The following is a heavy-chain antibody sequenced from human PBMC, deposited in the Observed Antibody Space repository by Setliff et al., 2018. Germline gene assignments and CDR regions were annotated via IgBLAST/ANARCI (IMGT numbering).Heavy chain of an antibody. J-gene: IGHJ6*02. D-gene: IGHD5-18*01. Sequence: SETLSLTCTVSGGSISESFWSWIRQPAGKGLEWIGRINVSWSTDYSPSLKSRVTMSVDTAKNEFSLRLTSVTAADTAVYYCARGPDLTAVGNEYLYGMDVWGQGATVTVSS. CDR1: GGSISESF. CDR3: ARGPDLTAVGNEYLYGMDV. CDR2: INVSWST. V-gene: IGHV4-4*07.